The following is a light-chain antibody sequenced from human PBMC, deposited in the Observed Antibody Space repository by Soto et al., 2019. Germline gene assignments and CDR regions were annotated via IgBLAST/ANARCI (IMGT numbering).Light chain of an antibody. J-gene: IGLJ2*01. CDR2: EGS. CDR1: SSDVGSYYL. Sequence: QSALTQPASVSGSPGQSITISCTGSSSDVGSYYLVSWYQQHPGKAPKLMIYEGSKRPSGVSNRFSGSNSGNTASMTISGIEAEDEDYYYCCSYAGSNHVFGGGTKLTVL. V-gene: IGLV2-23*01. CDR3: CSYAGSNHV.